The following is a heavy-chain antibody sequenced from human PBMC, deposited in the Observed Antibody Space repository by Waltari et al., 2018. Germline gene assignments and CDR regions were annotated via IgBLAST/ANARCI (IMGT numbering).Heavy chain of an antibody. CDR2: IYTSGST. CDR3: ARTPPGDFWSGYYSGGYFDY. D-gene: IGHD3-3*01. V-gene: IGHV4-4*07. J-gene: IGHJ4*02. CDR1: GGSISSYY. Sequence: QVQLQEPGPGLVKPSEHLSLTCTVSGGSISSYYCSWSRQPARQGREWIGRIYTSGSTNYHPSLKSRVTMSVDTSKNQFSLKLSSVTAADTAVYYCARTPPGDFWSGYYSGGYFDYWGQGTLVTVSS.